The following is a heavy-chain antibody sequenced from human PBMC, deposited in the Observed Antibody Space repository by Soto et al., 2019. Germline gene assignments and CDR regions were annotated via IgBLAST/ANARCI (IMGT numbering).Heavy chain of an antibody. CDR2: ISGSGGST. J-gene: IGHJ4*02. D-gene: IGHD3-16*02. V-gene: IGHV3-23*01. CDR1: GFTFSSYA. Sequence: GGSLRLSCAASGFTFSSYAMSWVRQAPGKGLEWVSAISGSGGSTYYADSVKGRFTIASDNSKNTLYLQMNSLRAEDTAVYYCAKDMITFGGVIGFSWYWGQGTLVTVSS. CDR3: AKDMITFGGVIGFSWY.